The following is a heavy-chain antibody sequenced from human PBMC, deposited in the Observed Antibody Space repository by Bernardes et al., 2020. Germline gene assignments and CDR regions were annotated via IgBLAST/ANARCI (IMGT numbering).Heavy chain of an antibody. J-gene: IGHJ4*02. Sequence: SETLSLTCTVSGGSISSGGYYWSWIRQHPGKGLEWIGYIYYSGSTYYNPSLKSRVTMSVDTSKNHFSLKLYSVTAADTAVYYCARMTTVTMPFDYWGQGTLVTVSS. CDR3: ARMTTVTMPFDY. D-gene: IGHD4-17*01. CDR2: IYYSGST. V-gene: IGHV4-31*03. CDR1: GGSISSGGYY.